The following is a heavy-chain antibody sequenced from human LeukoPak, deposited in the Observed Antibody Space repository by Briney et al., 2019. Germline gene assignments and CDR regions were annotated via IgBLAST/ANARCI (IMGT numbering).Heavy chain of an antibody. J-gene: IGHJ6*02. CDR3: ARSGYDYYYYYGMDV. CDR2: ISSSSSYI. CDR1: GFTFSSYS. Sequence: GGSLRLSCAASGFTFSSYSMNWVRQAPGKGLEWVSSISSSSSYIYYADSAKGRFTISRDNAKNSLYLQMNSLRAEDTAVYYCARSGYDYYYYYGMDVWGQGTTVTVSS. D-gene: IGHD5-18*01. V-gene: IGHV3-21*01.